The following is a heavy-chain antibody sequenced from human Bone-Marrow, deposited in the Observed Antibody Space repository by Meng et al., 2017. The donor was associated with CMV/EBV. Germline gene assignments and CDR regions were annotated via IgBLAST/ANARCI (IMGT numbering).Heavy chain of an antibody. J-gene: IGHJ5*02. CDR3: ARERDSEVVPAALNWFDP. CDR1: GGSIRSYY. V-gene: IGHV4-34*01. D-gene: IGHD2-2*01. Sequence: SETLSLTCTVSGGSIRSYYWSWIRQPPGKGLEWIGEINHSGSTNYNPSLKSRVTISVDTSKNQFSLKLSSVTAADTAVYYCARERDSEVVPAALNWFDPWGQGTRVTVSS. CDR2: INHSGST.